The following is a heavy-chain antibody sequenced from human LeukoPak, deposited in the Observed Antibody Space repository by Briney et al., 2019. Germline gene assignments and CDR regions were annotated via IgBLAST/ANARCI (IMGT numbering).Heavy chain of an antibody. V-gene: IGHV3-30-3*01. CDR2: ISYDGSNK. J-gene: IGHJ4*02. Sequence: PAGSLRLSCAASAFTFSSFAREWDRQAPGKGREWVAFISYDGSNKYCADSVKGRFTISRDNTKNSMYLQMNSLSTEETAVYYCERGNGYSSSWYTIGFDYWGQGTLVTVSS. CDR3: ERGNGYSSSWYTIGFDY. CDR1: AFTFSSFA. D-gene: IGHD6-13*01.